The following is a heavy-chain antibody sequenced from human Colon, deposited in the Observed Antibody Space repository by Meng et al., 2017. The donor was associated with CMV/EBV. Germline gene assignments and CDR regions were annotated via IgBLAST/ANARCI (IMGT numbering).Heavy chain of an antibody. CDR3: ARGYYDPTWGFDH. Sequence: QVQLQESGPGLVMPSETLSLTCTVSGASISSYDWSWIRQPPGKGLEWIGYIDHTGNTKYNPSLKSRVTISIDMSKDQFSLKLASVTSMDTALYYCARGYYDPTWGFDHWGQGSLVTVSS. CDR1: GASISSYD. V-gene: IGHV4-59*01. CDR2: IDHTGNT. D-gene: IGHD3-22*01. J-gene: IGHJ4*02.